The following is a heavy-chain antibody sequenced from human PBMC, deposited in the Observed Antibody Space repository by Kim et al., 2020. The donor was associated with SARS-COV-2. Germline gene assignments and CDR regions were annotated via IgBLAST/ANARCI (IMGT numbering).Heavy chain of an antibody. J-gene: IGHJ5*02. CDR1: GYSFTSYW. CDR2: IDPSDSYT. V-gene: IGHV5-10-1*01. D-gene: IGHD6-13*01. CDR3: ARGQYSSSPKYWFDP. Sequence: GESLKISCKGSGYSFTSYWISWVRQMPGKGLEWMGRIDPSDSYTNYSPSFQGHVTISADKSISTAYLQWSSLKASDTAMYYCARGQYSSSPKYWFDPWGQGTLVTVSS.